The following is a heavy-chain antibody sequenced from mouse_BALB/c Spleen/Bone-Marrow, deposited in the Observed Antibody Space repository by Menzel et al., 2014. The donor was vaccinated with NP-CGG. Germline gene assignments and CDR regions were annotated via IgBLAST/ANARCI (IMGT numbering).Heavy chain of an antibody. CDR3: ARSLSVVTPMDY. CDR2: IYPGDGDS. D-gene: IGHD1-1*01. V-gene: IGHV1-82*01. CDR1: GYEFSDSW. J-gene: IGHJ4*01. Sequence: QVQLQQSGPELVRPGASVKISCKASGYEFSDSWMNWVKQRPGQGLVWIGRIYPGDGDSIYNGKFKGKATLTSDKFSSTAYMRLSSLTSVDSAVYFCARSLSVVTPMDYWGQGTSVTVSS.